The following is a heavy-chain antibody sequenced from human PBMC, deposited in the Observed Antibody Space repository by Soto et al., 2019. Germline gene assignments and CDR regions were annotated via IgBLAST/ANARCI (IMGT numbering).Heavy chain of an antibody. CDR1: GGSIDGYN. V-gene: IGHV4-59*08. J-gene: IGHJ6*02. D-gene: IGHD3-10*01. CDR3: ARQGIGNLHGLVDV. CDR2: VYYNGGS. Sequence: QVQLQESGPGLVKPSETLSLTCTVSGGSIDGYNCAWIRQPPGKALEWVGYVYYNGGSSYNPSLKRRVTLSMDTSKSQFSLQLRSVTAADTAVSYCARQGIGNLHGLVDVWGRGTTVTVSS.